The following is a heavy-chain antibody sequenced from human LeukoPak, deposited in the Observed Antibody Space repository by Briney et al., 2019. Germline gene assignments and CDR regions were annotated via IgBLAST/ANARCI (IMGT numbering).Heavy chain of an antibody. CDR2: INPNSDGT. D-gene: IGHD5-18*01. V-gene: IGHV1-2*02. Sequence: ASVKVSCKASGYTFTGYNMHWVRQAPGQGLEWMGWINPNSDGTNYAQKFQGRVTMTRGTSISTAYMELSRLRSDDTAVYYCARDKAMAFDYWGQGTLVTVSS. J-gene: IGHJ4*02. CDR1: GYTFTGYN. CDR3: ARDKAMAFDY.